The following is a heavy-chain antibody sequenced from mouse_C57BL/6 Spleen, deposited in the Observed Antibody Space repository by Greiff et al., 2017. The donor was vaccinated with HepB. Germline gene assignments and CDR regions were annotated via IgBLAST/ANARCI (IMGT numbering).Heavy chain of an antibody. CDR1: GFNMTNTY. J-gene: IGHJ2*01. CDR2: IDPATGNT. V-gene: IGHV14-3*01. CDR3: ARSCDSDFDY. D-gene: IGHD3-1*01. Sequence: VQLKESVAELVRPGASVKLSCTASGFNMTNTYMPWVKQRPEQGLEWIGKIDPATGNTKYAPKFQGKATITADTSSNTAYLQISSLTSEDTAIYCSARSCDSDFDYWGQGTTVTVSS.